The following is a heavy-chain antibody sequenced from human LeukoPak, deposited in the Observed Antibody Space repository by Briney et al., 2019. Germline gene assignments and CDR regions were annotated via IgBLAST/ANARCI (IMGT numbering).Heavy chain of an antibody. CDR2: IRSKAYGGTT. J-gene: IGHJ6*02. CDR3: TSLEIPAAISYYYGMDV. CDR1: GFTFSSYW. D-gene: IGHD2-2*01. Sequence: GGSLRLSCEASGFTFSSYWMSWVRQAPGKGLEWVGFIRSKAYGGTTEYAASVKGRFTISRDDSKSIAYLQMNSLETEDTAVYYCTSLEIPAAISYYYGMDVWGQGTTVTVSS. V-gene: IGHV3-49*04.